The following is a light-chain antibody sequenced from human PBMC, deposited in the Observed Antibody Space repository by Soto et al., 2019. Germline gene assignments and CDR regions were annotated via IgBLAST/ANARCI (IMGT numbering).Light chain of an antibody. CDR3: GAWDDSLNGWV. V-gene: IGLV2-14*01. J-gene: IGLJ3*02. CDR2: EVS. Sequence: QSALTQPASVSGSPGQSITISCTGTSSDVGNYNYVSWYQQKSGKAPKQIIFEVSSRPSGVSHCFSGSKSGNTASLTISGLQSEDEADYYCGAWDDSLNGWVFGGGTKLTVL. CDR1: SSDVGNYNY.